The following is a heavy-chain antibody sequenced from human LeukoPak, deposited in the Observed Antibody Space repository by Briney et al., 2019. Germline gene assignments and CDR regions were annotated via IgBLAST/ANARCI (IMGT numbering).Heavy chain of an antibody. CDR3: ARVRIPSRDFDY. D-gene: IGHD2-15*01. CDR2: IYYSGST. J-gene: IGHJ4*02. V-gene: IGHV4-59*01. Sequence: SETLSLTCTVSGGSISSYYWSWIRQPPGKGPEWIGYIYYSGSTNYNPSLKSRVTISVDTSKNQFSLKLSSVTAADTAVYYCARVRIPSRDFDYWGQGTLVTVSS. CDR1: GGSISSYY.